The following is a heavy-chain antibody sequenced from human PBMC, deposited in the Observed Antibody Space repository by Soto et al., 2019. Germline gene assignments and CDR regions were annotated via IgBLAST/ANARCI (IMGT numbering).Heavy chain of an antibody. CDR1: GFTFSSYG. J-gene: IGHJ4*02. CDR2: IWYDGSNK. Sequence: QVQLVESGGGVVQPGRSLRLSCAASGFTFSSYGMHWVRQAPGKGLEWVAVIWYDGSNKYYADSVKGRFTIPRDNAKNTLYLQMNSLRAEDTAVYYGARDVATTVTRTDYWGQGTLVTVSS. V-gene: IGHV3-33*01. D-gene: IGHD4-17*01. CDR3: ARDVATTVTRTDY.